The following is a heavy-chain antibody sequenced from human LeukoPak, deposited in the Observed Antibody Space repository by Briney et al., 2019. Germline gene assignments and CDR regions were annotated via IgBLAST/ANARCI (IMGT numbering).Heavy chain of an antibody. Sequence: PSETLSLTCTVSGGSISSSSYYWGWIRQPPGKGLEWIGSIYHSGSTYYNPSLKSRVTISVDTSKNQFSLKLSSVTAADTAVYYCARGGRDEGDAFDIWGQGTMVTVSS. V-gene: IGHV4-39*07. CDR1: GGSISSSSYY. CDR2: IYHSGST. J-gene: IGHJ3*02. CDR3: ARGGRDEGDAFDI.